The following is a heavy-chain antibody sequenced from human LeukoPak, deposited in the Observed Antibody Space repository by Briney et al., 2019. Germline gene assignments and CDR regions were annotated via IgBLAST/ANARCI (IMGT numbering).Heavy chain of an antibody. CDR2: IDPSSTYI. J-gene: IGHJ3*02. Sequence: GGSLRLSCSASRFAFSSYTMNWVCQAPGKGLEWVSSIDPSSTYIYYADSVKGRFTISRDNAQNSLYLQVNSLRVEDTAVYFCARGLQYNDAFDIWGQGTMVAVSS. V-gene: IGHV3-21*01. CDR1: RFAFSSYT. D-gene: IGHD1-1*01. CDR3: ARGLQYNDAFDI.